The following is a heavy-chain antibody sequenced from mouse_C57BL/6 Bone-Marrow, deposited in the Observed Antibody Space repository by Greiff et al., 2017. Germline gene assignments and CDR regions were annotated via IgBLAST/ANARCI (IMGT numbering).Heavy chain of an antibody. Sequence: EVQRVESGGGLVKPGGSLKLSCAASGFTFSSYAMSWVRQTPEKRLEWVATISDGGSYTYYPDNVKGRFTISRDNAKNNRYLQMSHLKSEDTAMYYCARVAYGFYAMDYWGQGTSVTVSS. J-gene: IGHJ4*01. D-gene: IGHD2-2*01. V-gene: IGHV5-4*01. CDR2: ISDGGSYT. CDR3: ARVAYGFYAMDY. CDR1: GFTFSSYA.